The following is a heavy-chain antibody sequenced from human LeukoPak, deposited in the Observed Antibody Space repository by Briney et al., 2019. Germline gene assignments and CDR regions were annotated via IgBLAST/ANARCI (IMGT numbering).Heavy chain of an antibody. J-gene: IGHJ1*01. CDR3: VKEGVDCGGDCYSTAYFQH. D-gene: IGHD2-21*02. V-gene: IGHV3-21*01. Sequence: GGSLRLSCAASGFTFSSYSMNWVRQAPGKGLEWVSSISSSSSYIYYADSVKGRFTISRDNAKNSLYLQMNSLRAEDTAVYYCVKEGVDCGGDCYSTAYFQHWGQGTLVTVSS. CDR2: ISSSSSYI. CDR1: GFTFSSYS.